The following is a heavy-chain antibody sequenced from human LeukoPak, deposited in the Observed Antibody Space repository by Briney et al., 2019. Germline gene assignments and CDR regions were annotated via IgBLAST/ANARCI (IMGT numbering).Heavy chain of an antibody. CDR2: ISSSSSYI. Sequence: GGSLRLSCAASGFTFSSYSMNWVRQAPGKGLEWVSSISSSSSYIYYADSVKGRFTISRDNAKNPLYLQMNSLRAEDTAVYYCARRLVAPYYYYYYMDVWGKGTTVTVSS. J-gene: IGHJ6*03. D-gene: IGHD2-15*01. V-gene: IGHV3-21*01. CDR3: ARRLVAPYYYYYYMDV. CDR1: GFTFSSYS.